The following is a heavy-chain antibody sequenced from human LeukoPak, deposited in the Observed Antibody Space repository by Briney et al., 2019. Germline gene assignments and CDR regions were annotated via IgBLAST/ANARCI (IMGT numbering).Heavy chain of an antibody. CDR2: IYPGDSDS. D-gene: IGHD3-9*01. V-gene: IGHV5-51*01. Sequence: GESLKISCKGSGYSFTHYWIVWVRQMPGKGLEWMGIIYPGDSDSRYSPSFQGQVTISADKSISTAYLQWSSLKASDTAMYYCARAYYDILTGYYLDAFDIWGQGTMVTVSS. J-gene: IGHJ3*02. CDR1: GYSFTHYW. CDR3: ARAYYDILTGYYLDAFDI.